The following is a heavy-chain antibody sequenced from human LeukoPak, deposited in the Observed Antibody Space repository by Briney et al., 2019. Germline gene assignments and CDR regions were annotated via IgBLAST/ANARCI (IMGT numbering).Heavy chain of an antibody. CDR2: IKPDGSEQ. CDR3: ARANNGGLDY. J-gene: IGHJ4*02. CDR1: GFTFTNYW. V-gene: IGHV3-7*01. Sequence: GGSLRLSCAASGFTFTNYWMHWVRQAPGKGLEWVANIKPDGSEQNYADSVKGRFTISRDNAKNSLYLHMNSLRADDTDVYYCARANNGGLDYWGQGALVTVSA. D-gene: IGHD2-8*01.